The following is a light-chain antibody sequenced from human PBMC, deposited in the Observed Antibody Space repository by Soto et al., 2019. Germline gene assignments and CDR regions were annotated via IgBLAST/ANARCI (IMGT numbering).Light chain of an antibody. CDR1: QTVISSY. V-gene: IGKV3-20*01. CDR2: SAS. CDR3: QQYGSSPIT. Sequence: IVLTQSPGTLSLSPGERATLSCRASQTVISSYLAWYQQRPGQAPRLLIFSASNRATGIPDRFSGSGSGTDFTLTISRLEPEDFAVYYCQQYGSSPITFGQGTRLEIK. J-gene: IGKJ5*01.